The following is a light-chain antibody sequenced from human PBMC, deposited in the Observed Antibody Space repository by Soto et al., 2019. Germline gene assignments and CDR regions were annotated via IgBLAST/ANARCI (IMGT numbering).Light chain of an antibody. CDR2: AAS. CDR1: QSISRN. J-gene: IGKJ5*01. V-gene: IGKV1-39*01. CDR3: QQSYTTASIT. Sequence: DIQMTQSPSSLSASVGDRVTITCRASQSISRNLNWYQHKPGKAPKLLIYAASSLQNGVPSRFSLGGSGTKFTLSISSLQPEDFGTYYCQQSYTTASITFGQGTRLEIK.